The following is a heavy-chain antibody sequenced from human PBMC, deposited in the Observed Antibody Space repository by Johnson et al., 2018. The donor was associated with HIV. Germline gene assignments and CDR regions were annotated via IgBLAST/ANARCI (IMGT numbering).Heavy chain of an antibody. CDR3: ARGSGDDAFYI. D-gene: IGHD7-27*01. V-gene: IGHV3-11*04. CDR1: GFTFSDYY. CDR2: ISSSGSTI. J-gene: IGHJ3*02. Sequence: QVQLVESGGGLVKPGGSLRLSCSASGFTFSDYYITWIRQAPGKGLEWISYISSSGSTIYYADSVKGRFTSSRDNSKNSLYLQMSSLRVEDTAVYYCARGSGDDAFYIWGQGTMVTVSS.